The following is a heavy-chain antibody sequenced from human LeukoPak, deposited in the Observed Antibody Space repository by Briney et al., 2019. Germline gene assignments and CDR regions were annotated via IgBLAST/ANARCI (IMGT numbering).Heavy chain of an antibody. D-gene: IGHD1-26*01. CDR1: GFTVSSNN. J-gene: IGHJ4*02. CDR2: IYSGGST. Sequence: PGGSLRLSCAASGFTVSSNNMSWVRQAPGKGLEWVSVIYSGGSTYYADSVKGRFTISRDNSKNTLYLQMNSLRAEDTAVYYCARDAQRGSYYMVYWGQGTLVTVSS. V-gene: IGHV3-53*01. CDR3: ARDAQRGSYYMVY.